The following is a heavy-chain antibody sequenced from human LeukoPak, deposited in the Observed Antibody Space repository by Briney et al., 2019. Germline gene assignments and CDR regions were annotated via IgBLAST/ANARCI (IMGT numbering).Heavy chain of an antibody. J-gene: IGHJ2*01. D-gene: IGHD3-22*01. Sequence: PSQTLSLTCTVSGGSISSGGYYWSWIRQPPGKGLEGIGYIYHSGSTYYNPSLKSRVIISVDRSKNQFSLKLSSVTAADTAVYYCARQTYYYDSSGYPHWYFDLWGRGTLVTVSS. CDR3: ARQTYYYDSSGYPHWYFDL. V-gene: IGHV4-30-2*01. CDR2: IYHSGST. CDR1: GGSISSGGYY.